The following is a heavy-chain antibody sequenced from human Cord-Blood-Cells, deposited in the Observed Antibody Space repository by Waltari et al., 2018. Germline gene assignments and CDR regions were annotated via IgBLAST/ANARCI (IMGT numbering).Heavy chain of an antibody. Sequence: QVQLQQWGAGLLKPSETLSLTCAVYVGSFSGYYWSWIRQPPGKGLEWIGEINHSGSTNYNPSLKSRVTISVDTSKNQFSLKLSSVTAADTAVYYCARSIVGANWFDPWGQGTLVTVSS. V-gene: IGHV4-34*01. CDR1: VGSFSGYY. D-gene: IGHD1-26*01. J-gene: IGHJ5*02. CDR3: ARSIVGANWFDP. CDR2: INHSGST.